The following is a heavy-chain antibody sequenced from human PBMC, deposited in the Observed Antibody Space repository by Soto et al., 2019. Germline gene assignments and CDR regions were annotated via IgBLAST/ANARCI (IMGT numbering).Heavy chain of an antibody. CDR2: TTDSDGDR. D-gene: IGHD3-10*01. Sequence: EEQLLESGGDLVQPGGSLRLSCVASGITFRSRAMSWVRQAPGEGLEWVSITTDSDGDRKYADSVRGRFTISRDNSNNTLYLQMNSLRAEDTAVYYCARDIRTNRDTLWSWGQGTLVTVSS. J-gene: IGHJ5*02. CDR1: GITFRSRA. CDR3: ARDIRTNRDTLWS. V-gene: IGHV3-23*01.